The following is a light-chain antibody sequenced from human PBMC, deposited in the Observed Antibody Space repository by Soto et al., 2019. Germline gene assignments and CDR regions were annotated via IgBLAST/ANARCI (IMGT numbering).Light chain of an antibody. CDR3: QQYNNWPPR. Sequence: EIVMTQSPATLSVSPGERATLSCRASQSVSSNLAWYQQKPGQAPRLLIYGASTRATGIPARFSGGGSGTEFTLTISSLQCEDFAVYYCQQYNNWPPRFGQGTKVEIK. CDR1: QSVSSN. J-gene: IGKJ1*01. CDR2: GAS. V-gene: IGKV3-15*01.